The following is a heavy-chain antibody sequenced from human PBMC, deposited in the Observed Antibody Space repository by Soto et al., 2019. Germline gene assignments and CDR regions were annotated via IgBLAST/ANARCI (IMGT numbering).Heavy chain of an antibody. J-gene: IGHJ5*02. CDR2: ISTYNGDT. CDR1: GYSFTSYG. D-gene: IGHD1-1*01. CDR3: ARGDNTGSPRGWFAP. Sequence: QVQLVQSVTEVKKPGASVQVSCKASGYSFTSYGINWVRQAPGQGLEWMGWISTYNGDTNYAQKFQGRVTMTTDTSTTTAYMELRRLTADDTAVYFCARGDNTGSPRGWFAPWGQGTVVTVSS. V-gene: IGHV1-18*04.